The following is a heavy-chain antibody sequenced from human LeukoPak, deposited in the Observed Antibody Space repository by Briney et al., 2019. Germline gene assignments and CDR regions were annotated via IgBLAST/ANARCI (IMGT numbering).Heavy chain of an antibody. J-gene: IGHJ6*02. Sequence: SETLSLTCTVSGGSISSYYWSWIRQPPGKGLEWIGYIYYSGSTNYNPSLKSRVTISVDTSKNQFSLKLSSVTAADTAVYYCARMGYYYYGMDVWGQGTTVTVSS. CDR3: ARMGYYYYGMDV. CDR1: GGSISSYY. D-gene: IGHD3-16*01. V-gene: IGHV4-59*01. CDR2: IYYSGST.